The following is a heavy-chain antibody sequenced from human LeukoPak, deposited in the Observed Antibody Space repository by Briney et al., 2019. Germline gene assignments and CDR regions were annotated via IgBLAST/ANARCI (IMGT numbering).Heavy chain of an antibody. CDR1: GFTVSSNY. Sequence: GGSLRLSCAASGFTVSSNYMSWVRQAPGKGLEWVSAISGSGGSTYYADSVKGRFTASRDNSKNTLYLEMNSLRVEDTAVYYCAKDDGMTFDVWGQGTMVIVSS. V-gene: IGHV3-23*01. J-gene: IGHJ3*01. D-gene: IGHD1-14*01. CDR2: ISGSGGST. CDR3: AKDDGMTFDV.